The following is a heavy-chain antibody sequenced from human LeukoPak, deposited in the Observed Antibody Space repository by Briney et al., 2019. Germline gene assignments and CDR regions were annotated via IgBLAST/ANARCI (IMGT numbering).Heavy chain of an antibody. V-gene: IGHV3-30-3*01. D-gene: IGHD3-22*01. Sequence: PGRSLRLSCAASGFTFSSYAMHWVRQAPGKGLEWVAVISYDGSNKYYADSVKGRFTISRDNSKNTLYLQMNSLRAVDTAVYYCARGFPYYYDSSGYFDYWGQGTLVTVSS. J-gene: IGHJ4*02. CDR1: GFTFSSYA. CDR2: ISYDGSNK. CDR3: ARGFPYYYDSSGYFDY.